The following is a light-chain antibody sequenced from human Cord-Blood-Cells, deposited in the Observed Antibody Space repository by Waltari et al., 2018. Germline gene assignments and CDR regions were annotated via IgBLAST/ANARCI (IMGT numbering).Light chain of an antibody. Sequence: QSALTQPASVSASPGQSLTISCTGTSSDVGGYNYVSWYQQHPGKAPKLMIYDVSNRPSGVSNRFSGSKSGNTASLTISGLQAEDEADYYCSSYTSSSTLFGGGTKLTVL. CDR2: DVS. CDR3: SSYTSSSTL. J-gene: IGLJ2*01. CDR1: SSDVGGYNY. V-gene: IGLV2-14*01.